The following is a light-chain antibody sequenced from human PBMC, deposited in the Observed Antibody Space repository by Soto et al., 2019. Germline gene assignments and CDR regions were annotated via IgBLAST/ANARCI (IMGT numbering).Light chain of an antibody. CDR1: SSDVGSYNL. J-gene: IGLJ1*01. V-gene: IGLV2-23*01. Sequence: QSVLTQSASVSGSPGQSITISCTGTSSDVGSYNLVSWYQQHPGKAPKLMIYEGSKRPSGVSNRFSGSKSGNTASLTISGLQAEDEADYYCCSYAGSSDVFGAGTKVTVL. CDR2: EGS. CDR3: CSYAGSSDV.